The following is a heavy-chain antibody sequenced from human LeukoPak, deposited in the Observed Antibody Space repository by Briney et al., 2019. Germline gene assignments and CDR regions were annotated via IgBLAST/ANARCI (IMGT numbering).Heavy chain of an antibody. D-gene: IGHD3-22*01. CDR1: GGSFSGYY. CDR3: ASQLLAYYDSSGSHFDY. V-gene: IGHV4-34*01. J-gene: IGHJ4*02. Sequence: SETLSLTCAVYGGSFSGYYWSWIRQPPGKGLEWIGETNHSGSTNYNPSLKSRVTISVDTSKNQFSLKLSSVTAADTAVYYCASQLLAYYDSSGSHFDYWGQGTLATVSS. CDR2: TNHSGST.